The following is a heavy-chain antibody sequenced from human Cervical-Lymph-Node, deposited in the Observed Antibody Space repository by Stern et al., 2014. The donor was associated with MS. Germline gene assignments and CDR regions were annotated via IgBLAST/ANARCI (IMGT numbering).Heavy chain of an antibody. Sequence: DQLVESGGGVVQPGTSLRLSCAASGFTFSSYGMHWVRQAPGKGLEWVALAWYDGSTAYYTNSVKGRFTISRDNSKNTLSLQMNSLTAEDTAVYYCARGHIPYAYNYLFDYWGQGTLGTVSA. J-gene: IGHJ4*02. CDR3: ARGHIPYAYNYLFDY. V-gene: IGHV3-33*01. D-gene: IGHD5-24*01. CDR2: AWYDGSTA. CDR1: GFTFSSYG.